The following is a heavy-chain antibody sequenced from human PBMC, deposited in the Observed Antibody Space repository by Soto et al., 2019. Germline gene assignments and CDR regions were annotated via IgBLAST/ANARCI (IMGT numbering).Heavy chain of an antibody. CDR2: IYSGGST. Sequence: PSETLSLTCTVSGGSMSSGDYYWNWIRQPPGKGLEWIGNIYSGGSTSYNPSLKSRLAISIDTSKNQFSLKLTSVTDADTAVYYCARDPDYWGQGTLVTVSS. CDR3: ARDPDY. J-gene: IGHJ4*02. CDR1: GGSMSSGDYY. V-gene: IGHV4-30-4*01.